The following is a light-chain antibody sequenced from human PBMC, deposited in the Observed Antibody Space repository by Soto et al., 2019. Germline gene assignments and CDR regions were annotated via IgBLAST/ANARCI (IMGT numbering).Light chain of an antibody. V-gene: IGKV3-11*01. J-gene: IGKJ5*01. CDR3: QQRNSWPPIT. CDR1: QSVRTY. Sequence: EIVLTQSPVTLSLSPGETATLSCRASQSVRTYLAWYQVKPGQAPRLLIYDASSRASGVPARFSGSGSGTDFTLTISSLEPEDFALYYCQQRNSWPPITFGQGTRREIK. CDR2: DAS.